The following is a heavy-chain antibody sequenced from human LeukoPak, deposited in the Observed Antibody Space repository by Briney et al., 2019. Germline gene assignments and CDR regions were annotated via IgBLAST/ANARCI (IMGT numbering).Heavy chain of an antibody. Sequence: SETLSLTCTVSGGSISSGYYWGWIRQPPGRGLEWIGSIYHSGSTYYTPSLKSRVTISVDTSKNQFSLKLSSVTAADTAVYYCARAAAAGFHAFDIWGQGTMVTVSS. CDR2: IYHSGST. D-gene: IGHD6-13*01. V-gene: IGHV4-38-2*02. CDR1: GGSISSGYY. CDR3: ARAAAAGFHAFDI. J-gene: IGHJ3*02.